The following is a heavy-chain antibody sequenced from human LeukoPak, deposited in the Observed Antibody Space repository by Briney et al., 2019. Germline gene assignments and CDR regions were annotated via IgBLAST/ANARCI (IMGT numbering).Heavy chain of an antibody. CDR2: IYHSGST. D-gene: IGHD4-17*01. CDR1: GGSISSSNW. J-gene: IGHJ4*02. V-gene: IGHV4-4*02. Sequence: PSGTLSLTCAVSGGSISSSNWWSWVRQPPGKGLEWIGEIYHSGSTNYNPSLKSRVTISVDKSKNQFSLKLSSVTAADTAVYYCAAIRDYGDYSVGYFDYWGQGTLVTVSS. CDR3: AAIRDYGDYSVGYFDY.